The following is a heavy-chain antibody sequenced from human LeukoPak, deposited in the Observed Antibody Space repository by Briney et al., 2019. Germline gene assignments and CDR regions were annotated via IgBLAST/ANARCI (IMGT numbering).Heavy chain of an antibody. CDR1: GYTFTSYA. J-gene: IGHJ6*03. CDR3: ARAISGYYSFYYYYMDV. V-gene: IGHV7-4-1*02. CDR2: INTNTGNP. D-gene: IGHD3-22*01. Sequence: ASVKVSCKASGYTFTSYAMNWVRQAPGQGLEWMGWINTNTGNPTYAQGFTGRFVFSLDTSVSTAYLQISSLKAEDTAVYYCARAISGYYSFYYYYMDVWGKGTTVTVSS.